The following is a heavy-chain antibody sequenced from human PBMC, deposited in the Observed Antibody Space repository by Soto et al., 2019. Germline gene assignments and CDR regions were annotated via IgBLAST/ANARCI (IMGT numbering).Heavy chain of an antibody. D-gene: IGHD2-2*01. CDR3: ARRGPCSSTSCYGGLDY. J-gene: IGHJ4*02. CDR1: WYSFTRYL. CDR2: IYPGDSDT. Sequence: GGALEIFCKGSWYSFTRYLVGWGGQMAGKGLEWMGIIYPGDSDTRYSPSFQGQVTISADKSISTAYLQWSSLKASDTAMYYCARRGPCSSTSCYGGLDYWGQGTLVTVSS. V-gene: IGHV5-51*01.